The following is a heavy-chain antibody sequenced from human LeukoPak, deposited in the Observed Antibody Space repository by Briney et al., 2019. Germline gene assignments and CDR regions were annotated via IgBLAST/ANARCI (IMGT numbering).Heavy chain of an antibody. Sequence: SETLSLTCTVSGGSISSYYWSWIRQPPGKGLEWIGYIYYSGSTNYNPSLKSRVTISVDTSKNQFSLKLSSVTAADTAVYYCARGLVTTNPYFDYWGQGTLVTVSS. CDR1: GGSISSYY. J-gene: IGHJ4*02. V-gene: IGHV4-59*01. D-gene: IGHD4-11*01. CDR2: IYYSGST. CDR3: ARGLVTTNPYFDY.